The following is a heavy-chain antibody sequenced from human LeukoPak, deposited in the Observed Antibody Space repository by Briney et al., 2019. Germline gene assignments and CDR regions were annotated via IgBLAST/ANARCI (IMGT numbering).Heavy chain of an antibody. D-gene: IGHD4-23*01. Sequence: GGSLRLSCAASGFTFSSYEMNWVRQAPGKGLEWISYITYSGSTIYYADSVKGRFTISRDNAKNSLYLQMNSLRADDTAVYYCAREDYGGNTGAFDIWGQGTMVTVSS. CDR2: ITYSGSTI. CDR3: AREDYGGNTGAFDI. CDR1: GFTFSSYE. J-gene: IGHJ3*02. V-gene: IGHV3-48*03.